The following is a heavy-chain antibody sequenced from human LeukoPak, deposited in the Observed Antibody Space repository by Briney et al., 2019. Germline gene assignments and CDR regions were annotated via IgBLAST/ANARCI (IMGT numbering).Heavy chain of an antibody. D-gene: IGHD2-2*01. CDR2: INHSGST. CDR1: GGSFSGYY. V-gene: IGHV4-34*01. CDR3: ARDQVVPAAYYYYYGMDV. Sequence: SETLSLTCAVYGGSFSGYYWSWIRQPPGKGLEWIGEINHSGSTNYNPSLKSRVTISVDTSKNQFSLKLSSVTAADTAVYYCARDQVVPAAYYYYYGMDVWGQGTTVTVSS. J-gene: IGHJ6*02.